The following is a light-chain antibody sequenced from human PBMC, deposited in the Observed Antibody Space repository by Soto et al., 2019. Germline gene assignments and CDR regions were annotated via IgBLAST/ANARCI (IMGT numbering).Light chain of an antibody. J-gene: IGKJ5*01. V-gene: IGKV1-39*01. CDR1: QSISIS. CDR3: QQLNSYPIT. CDR2: AAS. Sequence: DIQMTQSPSSLSASVGDRVTITCRASQSISISLNWYQLKPGKAPKLLIYAASTLQSGVPSRFSGSGSGTDFTLTISSLQPEDFATYYCQQLNSYPITFGQGTRLEIK.